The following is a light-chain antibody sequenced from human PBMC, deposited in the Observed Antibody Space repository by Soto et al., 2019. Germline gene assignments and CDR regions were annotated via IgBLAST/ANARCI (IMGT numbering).Light chain of an antibody. CDR2: DAS. V-gene: IGKV3-20*01. CDR1: QSVGNNY. CDR3: QQYASSPIT. Sequence: EIVLTQSPGMLSLSPGETATLSCRASQSVGNNYLAWYRQKPGQAPRLLMFDASSRATGIPDSFSGSGSGTDFTLTISRVEPEDSAVYYCQQYASSPITFGQGTRLEIK. J-gene: IGKJ5*01.